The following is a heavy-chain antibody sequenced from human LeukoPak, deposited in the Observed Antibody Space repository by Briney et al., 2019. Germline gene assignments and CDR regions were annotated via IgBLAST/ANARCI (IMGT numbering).Heavy chain of an antibody. D-gene: IGHD1-26*01. J-gene: IGHJ4*02. V-gene: IGHV3-23*01. CDR2: IGGGDST. CDR3: AKDSHSGYFDY. Sequence: GGSLRLSCAASGFSFITYGMSWVRQPPGKGLEWVSGIGGGDSTYYADSLEGRFTISRDTSKNTLFLQINNLRAGDTAVYYCAKDSHSGYFDYWGQGTLVTVSS. CDR1: GFSFITYG.